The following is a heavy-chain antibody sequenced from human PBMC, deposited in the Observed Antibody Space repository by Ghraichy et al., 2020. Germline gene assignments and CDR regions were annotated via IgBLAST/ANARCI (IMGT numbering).Heavy chain of an antibody. D-gene: IGHD1-26*01. CDR2: IDWDDDK. Sequence: SGPTLVKPTQTLTMTCTLSGFSLSTSGMCVSWIRQPPGKALEWLALIDWDDDKYYSTSLKTRLTISQDTSKNQVVLTMTNMDPVDTATYYCARSPKESGSYSYYYGMDVWGQGTTVTVSS. CDR3: ARSPKESGSYSYYYGMDV. J-gene: IGHJ6*02. CDR1: GFSLSTSGMC. V-gene: IGHV2-70*01.